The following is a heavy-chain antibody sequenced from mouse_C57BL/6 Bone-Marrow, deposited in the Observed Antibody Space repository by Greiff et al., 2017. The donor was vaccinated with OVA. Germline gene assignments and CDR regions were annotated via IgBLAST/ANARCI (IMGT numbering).Heavy chain of an antibody. CDR1: GFTFSDYY. CDR2: ISNGGGST. Sequence: EVKLMESGGGLVQPGGSLKLSCAASGFTFSDYYMYWVRQTPEKRLEWVAYISNGGGSTYYPDTVKGRFTISRDNAKNTLYLQMSRLKSEDTAMYYCARHTVLRPFDYWGQGTTLTVSS. J-gene: IGHJ2*01. CDR3: ARHTVLRPFDY. D-gene: IGHD1-2*01. V-gene: IGHV5-12*01.